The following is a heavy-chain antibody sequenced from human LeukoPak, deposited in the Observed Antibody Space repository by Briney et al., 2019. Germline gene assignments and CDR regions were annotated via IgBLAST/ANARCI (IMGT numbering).Heavy chain of an antibody. V-gene: IGHV3-30*04. D-gene: IGHD4-17*01. CDR1: GFTFSSYA. CDR2: ISYDGSNK. J-gene: IGHJ4*02. Sequence: GGSLRLSCAASGFTFSSYAMHWVRQAPGKGLEWVAVISYDGSNKYYADSVKGRFTISRDNAKNSLNLQMNSLRAEDTAVYYCARVSPNTVTTLQYFDYWGQGTLVTVSS. CDR3: ARVSPNTVTTLQYFDY.